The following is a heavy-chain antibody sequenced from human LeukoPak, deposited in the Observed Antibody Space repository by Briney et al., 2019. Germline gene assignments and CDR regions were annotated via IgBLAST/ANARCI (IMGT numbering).Heavy chain of an antibody. CDR1: GFTFSSHA. V-gene: IGHV3-64*02. CDR3: ARGESYYYGSGIDY. D-gene: IGHD3-10*01. J-gene: IGHJ4*02. Sequence: PGGSLRLSCAASGFTFSSHAMHWVRQAPGKGLEYISAISSNGGNIYYADFVNGRFTISRDNSKNTLYFQMGNLRAEDMALYYCARGESYYYGSGIDYWGQGTLVTVSS. CDR2: ISSNGGNI.